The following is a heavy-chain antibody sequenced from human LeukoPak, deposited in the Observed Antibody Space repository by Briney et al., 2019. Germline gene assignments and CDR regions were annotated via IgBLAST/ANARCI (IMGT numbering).Heavy chain of an antibody. J-gene: IGHJ6*04. Sequence: PGGSLRLSCAASGFTFSSYSMTWVRQAPGKGLEWVSYITYSSSTIYYADSVKGRFTTSRDNAKNSLYLQMNSLRAEDTAVYYCAELGITMIGGVWGKGTTVTISS. CDR1: GFTFSSYS. D-gene: IGHD3-10*02. V-gene: IGHV3-48*04. CDR2: ITYSSSTI. CDR3: AELGITMIGGV.